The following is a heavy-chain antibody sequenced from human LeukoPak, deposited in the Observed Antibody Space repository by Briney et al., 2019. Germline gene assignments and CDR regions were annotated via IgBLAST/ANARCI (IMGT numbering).Heavy chain of an antibody. D-gene: IGHD5-12*01. CDR1: GGSFSGYY. V-gene: IGHV4-34*01. CDR2: INHSGST. CDR3: AARGVATNSFDY. J-gene: IGHJ4*02. Sequence: SETLSLTCAVYGGSFSGYYWSWIRQPPGKGLEWIGEINHSGSTNYNPSLKSRVTILVDKSNNQFSLRLNFVTAADTAMYYCAARGVATNSFDYWGQGTLVTVSS.